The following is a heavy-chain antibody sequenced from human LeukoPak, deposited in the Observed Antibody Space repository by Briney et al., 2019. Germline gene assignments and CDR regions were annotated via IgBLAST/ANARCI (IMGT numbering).Heavy chain of an antibody. CDR3: GKDRTWGLDY. J-gene: IGHJ4*02. Sequence: PGGSLRLSCAASGFTFSNAWMSWVRQAPGKGLEWVSAVSGSGTTTYYADSVKGRFTIFRDNSKNTLYLQMNSLRAEDTALYYCGKDRTWGLDYWGQGSLVTVSS. D-gene: IGHD7-27*01. CDR2: VSGSGTTT. CDR1: GFTFSNAW. V-gene: IGHV3-23*01.